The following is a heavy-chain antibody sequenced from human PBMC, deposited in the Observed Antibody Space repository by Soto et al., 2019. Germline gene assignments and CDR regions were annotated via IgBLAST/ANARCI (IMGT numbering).Heavy chain of an antibody. J-gene: IGHJ6*03. D-gene: IGHD2-15*01. V-gene: IGHV4-39*01. CDR1: GGSISSSSYY. CDR2: IYYSGST. Sequence: QLQLQESGPGLVKPSETLSLTCTVSGGSISSSSYYWGWIRQPPGKGLEWIGSIYYSGSTYYNPSLKSRVTISVDTSKNQFSLKLSSVTAADTAVYYCARSGYHNYYYYYSMDVWGKGTTVTVSS. CDR3: ARSGYHNYYYYYSMDV.